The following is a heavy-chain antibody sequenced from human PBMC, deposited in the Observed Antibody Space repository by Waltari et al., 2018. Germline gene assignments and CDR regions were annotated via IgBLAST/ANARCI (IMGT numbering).Heavy chain of an antibody. D-gene: IGHD3-3*01. V-gene: IGHV1-69*05. Sequence: QVQLVQSGAEVKKPGSSVKVSCKASGGTFSSYAISWVRQAPGQGLEWMGGIILIFGTANYAQKFQGRVTITTDESTSTAYMELSSLRSEDTAVYYCARNGGRDFWSGYYMNWFDPWGQGTLVTVSS. CDR2: IILIFGTA. J-gene: IGHJ5*02. CDR3: ARNGGRDFWSGYYMNWFDP. CDR1: GGTFSSYA.